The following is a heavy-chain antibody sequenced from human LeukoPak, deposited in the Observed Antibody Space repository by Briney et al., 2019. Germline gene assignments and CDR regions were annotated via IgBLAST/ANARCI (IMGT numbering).Heavy chain of an antibody. J-gene: IGHJ4*02. D-gene: IGHD3-22*01. CDR2: IHYSGSS. Sequence: SETLSLTCTVSGASISSYYWTWIRQPPGKGLEWIGYIHYSGSSNHNPSLKSRATISVDTSKNQISLKLTSVTAADTAVYYCARSGSSGYDYWGQGTLVTVSS. CDR1: GASISSYY. V-gene: IGHV4-59*01. CDR3: ARSGSSGYDY.